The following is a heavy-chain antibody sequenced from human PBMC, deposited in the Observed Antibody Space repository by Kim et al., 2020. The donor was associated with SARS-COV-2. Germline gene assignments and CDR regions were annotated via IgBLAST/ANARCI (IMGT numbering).Heavy chain of an antibody. Sequence: SVKVSCKASGGTFSSYAISWVRQAPGQGLEWMGGIIPIFGTANYAQKFQGRVTITADESTSTAYMELSSLRSEDTAVYYCARNSLLLWFGEFGYYGMDVWGQGTTVTVSS. CDR3: ARNSLLLWFGEFGYYGMDV. V-gene: IGHV1-69*01. CDR1: GGTFSSYA. CDR2: IIPIFGTA. D-gene: IGHD3-10*01. J-gene: IGHJ6*02.